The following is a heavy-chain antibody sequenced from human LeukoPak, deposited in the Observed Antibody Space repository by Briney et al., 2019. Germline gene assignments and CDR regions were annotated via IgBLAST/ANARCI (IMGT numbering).Heavy chain of an antibody. J-gene: IGHJ4*02. CDR2: IKQDGSEK. Sequence: GGSLRLSCAASGFTFSSYEMNWVRQAPGKGLEWVANIKQDGSEKYYVDSVKGRFTISRDNAKNSLYLQMNSLRAEDTAVYYCARSGKIYFDWLLDYWGQGTLVTVSS. D-gene: IGHD3-9*01. CDR1: GFTFSSYE. V-gene: IGHV3-7*01. CDR3: ARSGKIYFDWLLDY.